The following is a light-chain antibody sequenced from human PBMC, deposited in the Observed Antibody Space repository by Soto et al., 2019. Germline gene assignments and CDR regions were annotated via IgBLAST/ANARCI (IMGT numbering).Light chain of an antibody. J-gene: IGKJ1*01. Sequence: DVQMTQSPSSLSVSVGDRVTITCRASHNIERWMAWYQQKPGKAPSLLIFDASTLHSGVPSRFSGSGSGTEFTLTISSLQSEDFAVYYCQQYNNWPRTFGQGTKVDIK. CDR1: HNIERW. V-gene: IGKV1-5*01. CDR3: QQYNNWPRT. CDR2: DAS.